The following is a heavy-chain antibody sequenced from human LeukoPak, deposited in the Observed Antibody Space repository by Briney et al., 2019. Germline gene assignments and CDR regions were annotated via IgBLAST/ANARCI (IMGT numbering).Heavy chain of an antibody. D-gene: IGHD3-3*02. Sequence: ASVKVSCKVSTYNLVELSIHWVRQAPGKGLEWMGGFDPEDGETIYAQKFQGRVTMTEDTSTDTAYMQLSSLRSEDTAVYYCATLGRVGRISITLFAFDIWGQGTMVTVSS. V-gene: IGHV1-24*01. CDR1: TYNLVELS. J-gene: IGHJ3*02. CDR2: FDPEDGET. CDR3: ATLGRVGRISITLFAFDI.